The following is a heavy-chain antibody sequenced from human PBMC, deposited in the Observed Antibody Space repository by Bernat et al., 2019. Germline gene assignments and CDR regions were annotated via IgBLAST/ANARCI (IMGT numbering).Heavy chain of an antibody. V-gene: IGHV4-34*01. Sequence: QVQLQQCGAGLLKPSETLSLTCAVYGGSLSGYYWSWIRQSPGKGLEWIGEITHSGSTNYNPSLKSRVTISVDTSKNQFSLKLRSVTAADTAVYYCARFYGSGSSTWGQGTLVTVSS. J-gene: IGHJ5*02. CDR3: ARFYGSGSST. CDR2: ITHSGST. D-gene: IGHD3-10*01. CDR1: GGSLSGYY.